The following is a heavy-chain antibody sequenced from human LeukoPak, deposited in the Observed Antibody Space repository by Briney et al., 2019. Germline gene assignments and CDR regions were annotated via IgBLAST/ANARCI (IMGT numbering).Heavy chain of an antibody. CDR3: ARGKYDYGDYLDY. CDR2: IIPIFGTA. J-gene: IGHJ4*02. CDR1: GYTFTGYY. V-gene: IGHV1-69*13. D-gene: IGHD4-17*01. Sequence: SVKVSCKASGYTFTGYYKHWVRQAPGQGLEWMGGIIPIFGTANYAQKFQGRVTITADESTSTAYMELSSLRSEDTAVYYCARGKYDYGDYLDYWGQGTLVTVSS.